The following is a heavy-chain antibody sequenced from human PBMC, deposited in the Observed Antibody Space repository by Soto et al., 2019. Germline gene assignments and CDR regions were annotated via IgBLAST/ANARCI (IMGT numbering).Heavy chain of an antibody. CDR2: IYYSGST. Sequence: PSETLSLTCTVSGGSISSSSYYWGWIRQPPGKGLEWIGSIYYSGSTNYNPSLKSRVTISVDTSKNQFSLKLSSVTAADTAVYYCARGYCSGGSCYPYYFDYWGQGTLVTVSS. V-gene: IGHV4-39*07. D-gene: IGHD2-15*01. CDR1: GGSISSSSYY. J-gene: IGHJ4*02. CDR3: ARGYCSGGSCYPYYFDY.